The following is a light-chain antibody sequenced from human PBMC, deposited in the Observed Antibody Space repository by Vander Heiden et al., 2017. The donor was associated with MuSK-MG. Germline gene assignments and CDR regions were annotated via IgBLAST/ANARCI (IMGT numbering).Light chain of an antibody. CDR1: QSLLHRNGYNF. J-gene: IGKJ1*01. CDR2: LGS. V-gene: IGKV2-28*01. Sequence: DIVMTQSPLSLPVTPGEPASNSCRSSQSLLHRNGYNFLEWYLQKPGQSPQLLIYLGSNRASGVPDRFSGSGSGTDFTLKISRVEAEDVGVYYCRQALQSPRTFGQGTKVEIK. CDR3: RQALQSPRT.